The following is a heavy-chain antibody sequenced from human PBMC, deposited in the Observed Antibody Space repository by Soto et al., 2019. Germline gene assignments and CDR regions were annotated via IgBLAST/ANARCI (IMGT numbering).Heavy chain of an antibody. CDR1: GGTFSNYA. V-gene: IGHV1-69*15. Sequence: QVHLVQSGAEVKKPGSSVNVSCKASGGTFSNYAITWVRQAPGQGLEWVGRIIPIFGTTNVAQKFQGRVTITAHEPTTTASMELSGLRSDDTAVYYCAKDGGADGYFGNWLDPWGQGTLVTVSS. CDR3: AKDGGADGYFGNWLDP. J-gene: IGHJ5*02. CDR2: IIPIFGTT. D-gene: IGHD5-12*01.